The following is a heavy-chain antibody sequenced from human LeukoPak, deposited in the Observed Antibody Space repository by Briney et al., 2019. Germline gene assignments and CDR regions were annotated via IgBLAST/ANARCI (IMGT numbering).Heavy chain of an antibody. CDR3: ARGGAAADYDYVWGSYTLSWFDP. Sequence: SVKVSCKASGGTFSSYAISWVRQAPGQGLEWMGRIIPILGIANYAQKFQGRVTITADKSTSTAYMELSSLRSEDTAVYYCARGGAAADYDYVWGSYTLSWFDPWGQGTLVTVSS. V-gene: IGHV1-69*04. D-gene: IGHD3-16*01. CDR2: IIPILGIA. J-gene: IGHJ5*02. CDR1: GGTFSSYA.